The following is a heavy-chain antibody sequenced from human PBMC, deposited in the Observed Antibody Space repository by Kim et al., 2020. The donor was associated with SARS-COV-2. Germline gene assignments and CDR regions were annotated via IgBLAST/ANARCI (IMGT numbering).Heavy chain of an antibody. J-gene: IGHJ5*02. CDR3: AVSTSATGWFDP. CDR2: ISWNSGSI. D-gene: IGHD2-2*01. Sequence: GGSLRLSCAASGFTFGDYAMHWVRQAPGKGLEWVSGISWNSGSIGYADSVKGRFTISRDNAKNSLYLQMNSLRAEDTALYYCAVSTSATGWFDPWGQGTLVTVSS. CDR1: GFTFGDYA. V-gene: IGHV3-9*01.